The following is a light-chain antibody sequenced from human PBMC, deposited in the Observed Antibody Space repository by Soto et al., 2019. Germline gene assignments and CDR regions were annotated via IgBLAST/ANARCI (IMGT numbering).Light chain of an antibody. J-gene: IGKJ3*01. CDR3: QQYAASPHT. Sequence: ENVLTQSPGTLSLSPGEGATLSCRTSRSVISRFLAWYQQSPGQAPRLLMYDASKRATGIPDRFSGSGSGTEFTLTIRSLEPEDSAVYFCQQYAASPHTFGPGTKVEIK. V-gene: IGKV3-20*01. CDR1: RSVISRF. CDR2: DAS.